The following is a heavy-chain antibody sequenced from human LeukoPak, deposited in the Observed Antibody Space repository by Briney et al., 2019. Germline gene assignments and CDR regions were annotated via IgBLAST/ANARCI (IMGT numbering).Heavy chain of an antibody. J-gene: IGHJ3*02. CDR1: GYTFTSYG. V-gene: IGHV1-8*03. CDR3: ARIVSFEVVTSPRAFDI. CDR2: MNPNSGNT. D-gene: IGHD3-3*01. Sequence: GASVKVSCKASGYTFTSYGISWVRQAPGQGLEWMGWMNPNSGNTGFAKNFQGRATITRDTSISTAYMELSSLRSEDTAVYYCARIVSFEVVTSPRAFDIWGQGTMVTVSS.